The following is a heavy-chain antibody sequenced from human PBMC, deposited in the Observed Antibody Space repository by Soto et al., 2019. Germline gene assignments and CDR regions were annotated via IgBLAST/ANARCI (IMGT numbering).Heavy chain of an antibody. CDR3: ARALCTNGVCYYYYYGMDV. D-gene: IGHD2-8*01. V-gene: IGHV1-69*14. Sequence: QVQLVQSGTEVKRPGSSVKVSCKASGDSFSTYAISWVRQAPGQGLEWMGGIIPIFGTVNYAEKFQGRVTITADKSTSTAYVELSSLRSEDTAVYYCARALCTNGVCYYYYYGMDVWGQGTTVTVSS. CDR1: GDSFSTYA. J-gene: IGHJ6*02. CDR2: IIPIFGTV.